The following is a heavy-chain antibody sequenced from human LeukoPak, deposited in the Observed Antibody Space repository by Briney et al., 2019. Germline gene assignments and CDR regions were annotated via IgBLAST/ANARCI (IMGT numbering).Heavy chain of an antibody. CDR2: INPNSGGT. Sequence: ASVKVSCTTSGYSFTDYYIHWVRQAPGQGLEWVGWINPNSGGTNYAQKFQGRVTRTSDTSIRTTNMHLSRLKSHDTAVYYSPRGVPLGLNYFDYWGQGTLVTVSS. V-gene: IGHV1-2*02. D-gene: IGHD1-1*01. CDR3: PRGVPLGLNYFDY. J-gene: IGHJ4*02. CDR1: GYSFTDYY.